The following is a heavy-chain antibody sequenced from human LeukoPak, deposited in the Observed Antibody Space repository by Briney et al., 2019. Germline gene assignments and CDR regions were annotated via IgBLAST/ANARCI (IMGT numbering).Heavy chain of an antibody. V-gene: IGHV1-18*01. J-gene: IGHJ3*02. CDR1: GGTFSSYA. CDR3: ARDWVVPAALNADAFDI. CDR2: ISAYNGNT. D-gene: IGHD2-2*01. Sequence: GASVKVSCKASGGTFSSYAISWVRQAPGQGLEWMGWISAYNGNTNYAQKLQGRVTMTTDTSTSTAYMELRSLRSDDTAVYYCARDWVVPAALNADAFDIWGQGTMVTVSS.